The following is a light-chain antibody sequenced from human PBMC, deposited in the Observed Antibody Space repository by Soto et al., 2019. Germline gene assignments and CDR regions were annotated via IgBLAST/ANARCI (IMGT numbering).Light chain of an antibody. CDR3: QQYGSSPWT. CDR1: QSISSN. J-gene: IGKJ1*01. V-gene: IGKV3-15*01. Sequence: EMVMTQSAATLPVSPGERATLSCRASQSISSNLAWYQQKPGQAPRLLMFRTSSRATGFPARFSGSGSGTEFNLTISSLQSEDFGVYYCQQYGSSPWTFGQGTKVDIK. CDR2: RTS.